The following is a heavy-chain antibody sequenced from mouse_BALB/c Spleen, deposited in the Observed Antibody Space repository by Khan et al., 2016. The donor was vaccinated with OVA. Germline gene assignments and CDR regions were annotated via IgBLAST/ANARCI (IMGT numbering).Heavy chain of an antibody. CDR3: ARGNYYGSNSWFAY. CDR2: INTNTGEP. CDR1: GYTFTNYG. Sequence: QIQLVQSGPELKKPGETVKISCKASGYTFTNYGINWVKQAPGKGLKWMGWINTNTGEPTCAEEFKGRFAFTLDTSASTAYLQLNNLTNEDTATYLGARGNYYGSNSWFAYWGQGTLVTVSA. V-gene: IGHV9-3*02. D-gene: IGHD1-1*01. J-gene: IGHJ3*01.